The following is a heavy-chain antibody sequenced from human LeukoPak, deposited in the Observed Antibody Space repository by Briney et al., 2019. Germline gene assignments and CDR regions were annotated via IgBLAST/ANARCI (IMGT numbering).Heavy chain of an antibody. V-gene: IGHV3-23*01. D-gene: IGHD5-12*01. CDR1: GFTFRSYA. J-gene: IGHJ4*02. CDR3: VKGAYDYIEIAYFDY. CDR2: LIGSSGST. Sequence: GGSLRLSCAASGFTFRSYAVSWVRQAPGKGSEWVSVLIGSSGSTDYADSVKGRFTISRDTSKNTLYLEMNSLRAEDTAIYYCVKGAYDYIEIAYFDYWGQGTRVTVSS.